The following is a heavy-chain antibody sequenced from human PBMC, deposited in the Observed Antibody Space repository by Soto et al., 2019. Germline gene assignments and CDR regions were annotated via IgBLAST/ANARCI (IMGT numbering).Heavy chain of an antibody. D-gene: IGHD1-26*01. CDR3: ARDIGRSYFYYLDA. Sequence: SETLSLTCTVSGGSISSYYWSWIRQPPGKGLEWIGYIYYSGRTSSNPSLKSRVTISVDTSKNQFSLKLRSVTAADTAVYYCARDIGRSYFYYLDAWGQGTTVTVSS. CDR2: IYYSGRT. J-gene: IGHJ6*03. V-gene: IGHV4-59*01. CDR1: GGSISSYY.